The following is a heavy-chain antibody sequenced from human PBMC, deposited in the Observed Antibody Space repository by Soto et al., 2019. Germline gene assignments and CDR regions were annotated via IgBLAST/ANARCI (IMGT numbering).Heavy chain of an antibody. D-gene: IGHD6-13*01. Sequence: SETLSLTCTVSGGSISSYYWSWIRQPPGKGLEWIGYISYTGSTDYNPSLKSRVTISLGTSQNQFSLKLSSVTAADTALYYCARVNSYSNSWSHDCWGQGALVTVSS. CDR1: GGSISSYY. CDR3: ARVNSYSNSWSHDC. J-gene: IGHJ4*02. V-gene: IGHV4-59*01. CDR2: ISYTGST.